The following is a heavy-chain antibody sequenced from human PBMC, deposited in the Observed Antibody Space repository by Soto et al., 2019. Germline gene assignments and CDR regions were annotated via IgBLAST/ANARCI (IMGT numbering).Heavy chain of an antibody. D-gene: IGHD1-1*01. J-gene: IGHJ5*02. CDR3: ARDWKGAEGFDP. CDR1: GYTFSTYG. V-gene: IGHV1-18*01. CDR2: IGADNGDT. Sequence: QVQLVQSGAEVKKPGASVKVSCKASGYTFSTYGFSWVRQAPGQGLEWMGWIGADNGDTNYAQNFQGRVTMTTDTPTTTSYMELRSLTSDDTAVYLCARDWKGAEGFDPWGQGTLVTVSS.